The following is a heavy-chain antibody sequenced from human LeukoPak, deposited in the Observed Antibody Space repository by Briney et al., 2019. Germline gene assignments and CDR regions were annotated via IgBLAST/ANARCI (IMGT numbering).Heavy chain of an antibody. V-gene: IGHV1-69*13. J-gene: IGHJ4*02. CDR2: IIPIFGTA. CDR1: GGTFSSYA. D-gene: IGHD2-2*01. Sequence: GASVKVSCKASGGTFSSYAISWVRQAPGQGLEWMGGIIPIFGTANYAQKFQGRVTITADESTSTAYMELSSLRSEDTAVYYCARDSYCSSTSSPSRLVLAQCFDYRGQGTLVTVSS. CDR3: ARDSYCSSTSSPSRLVLAQCFDY.